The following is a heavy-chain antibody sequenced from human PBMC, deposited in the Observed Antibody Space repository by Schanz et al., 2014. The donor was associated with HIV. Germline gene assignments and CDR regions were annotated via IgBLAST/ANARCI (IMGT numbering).Heavy chain of an antibody. Sequence: EVQLLDSGGGLVQPGGSLRLSCVASGFTFSGYWMHWVRQAPGKGLEWVANIKQDGSEKHYVDSVKGRFTISRDNAQNSLYLQMNSLRAEDTAVYYCARAGQLALEQGWGNYYYYYYYGMDVWGQGTTVTVSS. V-gene: IGHV3-7*01. J-gene: IGHJ6*02. CDR3: ARAGQLALEQGWGNYYYYYYYGMDV. CDR1: GFTFSGYW. D-gene: IGHD1-7*01. CDR2: IKQDGSEK.